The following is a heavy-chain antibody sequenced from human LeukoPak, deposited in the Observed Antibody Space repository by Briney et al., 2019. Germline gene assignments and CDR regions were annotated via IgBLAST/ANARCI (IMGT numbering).Heavy chain of an antibody. Sequence: RAGGSLRLSCAASGFTFSSYAMSWVRQAPGKGLEWVSAISGSGGSTYYADSVKGRFTISRDNSKNTLYLQMNSLRAEDTAVYYCAKDLDWELDSSGYYYALDYWGQGTLVTVSS. CDR1: GFTFSSYA. CDR3: AKDLDWELDSSGYYYALDY. V-gene: IGHV3-23*01. CDR2: ISGSGGST. D-gene: IGHD3-22*01. J-gene: IGHJ4*02.